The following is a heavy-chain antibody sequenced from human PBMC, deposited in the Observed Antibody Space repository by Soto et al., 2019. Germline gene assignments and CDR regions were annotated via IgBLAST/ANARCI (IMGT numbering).Heavy chain of an antibody. Sequence: ASVKVSCKASGYTFTNYGFSWVRQAPGQGLEWMGWISAYNGNANYAQNFQGRVTMTTDTPTSTAYMELRSLRSDDTAIYYCARCSGFDWFERWGKGNMVTVSS. CDR3: ARCSGFDWFER. D-gene: IGHD3-10*01. V-gene: IGHV1-18*04. CDR1: GYTFTNYG. J-gene: IGHJ5*02. CDR2: ISAYNGNA.